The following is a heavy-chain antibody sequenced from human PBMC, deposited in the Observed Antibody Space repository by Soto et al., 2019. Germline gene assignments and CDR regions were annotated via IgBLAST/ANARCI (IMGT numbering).Heavy chain of an antibody. CDR2: IYYVVST. V-gene: IGHV4-39*01. CDR3: ARHGQDTAMVRSYYYYAMDV. J-gene: IGHJ6*02. CDR1: GGSISSDTYY. D-gene: IGHD5-18*01. Sequence: QLQLQESGPGLVKPSETLSLTCTVSGGSISSDTYYWGWIRQPPGKGLERIGSIYYVVSTYYNPSLKSRMTIAVDTSKNQFSLELRSVTAADTAVYYCARHGQDTAMVRSYYYYAMDVWGQGTTVTVSS.